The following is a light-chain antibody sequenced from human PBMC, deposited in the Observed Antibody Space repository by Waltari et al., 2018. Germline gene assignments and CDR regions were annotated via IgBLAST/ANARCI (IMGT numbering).Light chain of an antibody. Sequence: EIVLTQSPGTLSLSTGERATLSCRASQSVSNSYLAWYQQKPGQAPRLLIYGASSRATGIPDRFSGSGSVTDFTRTISRLDPEDFAVYYCQQYGTTFGQGTKVEIK. J-gene: IGKJ1*01. V-gene: IGKV3-20*01. CDR2: GAS. CDR1: QSVSNSY. CDR3: QQYGTT.